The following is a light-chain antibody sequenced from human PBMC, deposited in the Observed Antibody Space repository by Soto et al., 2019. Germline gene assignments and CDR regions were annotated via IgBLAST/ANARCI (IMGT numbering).Light chain of an antibody. J-gene: IGKJ3*01. Sequence: DIVMTQSPLSLPVTPGEPASISCRSSESLLHDNGFNYLDWYVQKPGQSPQLLIYLGSTRASGVPDRFSGSGSGTAFTLEISRVEAEDVGVYYCMQALHIPGTFGLGTKVDI. CDR2: LGS. CDR1: ESLLHDNGFNY. CDR3: MQALHIPGT. V-gene: IGKV2-28*01.